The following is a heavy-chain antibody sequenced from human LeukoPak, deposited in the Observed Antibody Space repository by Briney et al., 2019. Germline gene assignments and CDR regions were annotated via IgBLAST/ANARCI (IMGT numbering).Heavy chain of an antibody. V-gene: IGHV1-2*06. CDR3: ASSMEWLPFYYYYGMDV. J-gene: IGHJ6*02. Sequence: ASVKVSCKASGYTFTCYYMHWVRQAPGQGLEWMGRINPNSGGTNYAQKFQGRVTMTRDTSISTAYMELSRLRSDDTAVYYCASSMEWLPFYYYYGMDVWGQGTTVTVSS. CDR2: INPNSGGT. CDR1: GYTFTCYY. D-gene: IGHD3-3*01.